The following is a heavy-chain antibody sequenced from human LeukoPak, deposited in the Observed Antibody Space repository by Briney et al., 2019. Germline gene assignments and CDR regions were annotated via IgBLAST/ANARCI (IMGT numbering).Heavy chain of an antibody. CDR2: FDPADVGT. CDR1: GFPLSELS. V-gene: IGHV1-24*01. Sequence: GASVKVSCKVSGFPLSELSMYWVRQAPGKGLEWIGGFDPADVGTFYAQKFQAQVTITADTSTHTFYMLVNSLRSDDTAVYYCATDPMGASYSDVHDNWGQGTLVAVSS. D-gene: IGHD6-13*01. J-gene: IGHJ4*02. CDR3: ATDPMGASYSDVHDN.